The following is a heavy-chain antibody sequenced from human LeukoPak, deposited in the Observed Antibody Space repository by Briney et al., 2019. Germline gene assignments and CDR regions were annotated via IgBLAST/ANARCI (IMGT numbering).Heavy chain of an antibody. CDR2: ISDNSIHI. Sequence: GGSLRLSCAASGFIFSSYSFNWVRQAPGKGLEWVSSISDNSIHISYADSVRGRFTISRDNAKNSLYLQMNSLRAEDTAVYYCARQRGSGCLDYWGQGTLVTVSS. J-gene: IGHJ4*02. V-gene: IGHV3-21*01. CDR1: GFIFSSYS. CDR3: ARQRGSGCLDY. D-gene: IGHD6-19*01.